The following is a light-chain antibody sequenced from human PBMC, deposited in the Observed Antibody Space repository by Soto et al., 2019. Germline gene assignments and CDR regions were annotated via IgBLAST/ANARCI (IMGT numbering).Light chain of an antibody. V-gene: IGKV1-5*01. J-gene: IGKJ3*01. Sequence: DIQMTQSPSTLSASVGDRVTITCRASQGISDWLAWYQQKPGKAPKLLIYDASDVQTGVPSRFSGSGSGTEFTLTISSLQPDDFATYYCQQYQSYSFTFGPGTKVDVQ. CDR2: DAS. CDR1: QGISDW. CDR3: QQYQSYSFT.